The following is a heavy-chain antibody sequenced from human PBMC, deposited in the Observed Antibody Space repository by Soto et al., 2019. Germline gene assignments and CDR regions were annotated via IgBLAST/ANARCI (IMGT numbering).Heavy chain of an antibody. J-gene: IGHJ3*02. Sequence: SETLSLTCTVSGGSISSSSYYWGWIRQPPGKGLEWIGSIYYSGSTYYNPSLKSRVTISVDTSKNQFSLKLSSVTAADTAVYYCARSQDTAFDIWGQGTMVTVS. D-gene: IGHD2-15*01. CDR2: IYYSGST. CDR1: GGSISSSSYY. V-gene: IGHV4-39*01. CDR3: ARSQDTAFDI.